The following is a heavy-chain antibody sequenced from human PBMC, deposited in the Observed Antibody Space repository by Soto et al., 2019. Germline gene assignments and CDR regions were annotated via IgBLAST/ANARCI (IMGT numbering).Heavy chain of an antibody. J-gene: IGHJ5*02. CDR3: AHLYHSRPDIVVVPAAMAGGSNWFDP. Sequence: SGPTLVNPTQTLTLTCTFSGFSLSTSGVGVGWIRQPPGKALEWLALIYWDDDNRYSPSLKSRLTITKDTSKNQVVLTVTNMDPVDTATYYCAHLYHSRPDIVVVPAAMAGGSNWFDPWGQGTLVTVSS. CDR2: IYWDDDN. D-gene: IGHD2-2*01. CDR1: GFSLSTSGVG. V-gene: IGHV2-5*02.